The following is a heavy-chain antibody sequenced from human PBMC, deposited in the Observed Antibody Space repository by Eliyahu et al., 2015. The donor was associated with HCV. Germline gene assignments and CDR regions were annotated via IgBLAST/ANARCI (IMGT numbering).Heavy chain of an antibody. CDR2: IXPILGRT. CDR3: ARYEDFGVHNWFDP. CDR1: GGPFSKYA. V-gene: IGHV1-69*01. Sequence: QVQLVQSGAEVKKPGSSVKVXCXASGGPFSKYAXTWVRXAPGQGLEWMGGIXPILGRTNYAQKFQGRVTITADESTSTAYMELSGLRSEDTAIYYCARYEDFGVHNWFDPWGQGTLVTVSS. J-gene: IGHJ5*02. D-gene: IGHD4-17*01.